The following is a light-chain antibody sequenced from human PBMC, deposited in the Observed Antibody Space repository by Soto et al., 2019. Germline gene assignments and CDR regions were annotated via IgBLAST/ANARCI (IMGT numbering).Light chain of an antibody. V-gene: IGLV2-14*01. CDR2: EVT. J-gene: IGLJ1*01. Sequence: QSALTQPASVSGSPGQSITLSCTGSSSDIGNYKYVSWYQQHPGKAPKLMIYEVTHRPSGVSSRFSGSKSGNTASLTISGLQAEDEADYYCSSFTNSMKTPYVFGPGTKLTVL. CDR1: SSDIGNYKY. CDR3: SSFTNSMKTPYV.